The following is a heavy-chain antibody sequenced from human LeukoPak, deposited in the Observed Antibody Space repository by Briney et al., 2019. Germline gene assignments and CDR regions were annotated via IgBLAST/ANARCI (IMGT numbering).Heavy chain of an antibody. Sequence: PGGSLRLSCAASGFAFSGHNMNWVRQAPGKGLEWISFVSISSGTIYYADSVNGRFRISRDNAKSSLDLEMNSLRAEDTAVYYCAKEMDTAMAFDHWGQGTPVTVSS. CDR1: GFAFSGHN. CDR2: VSISSGTI. J-gene: IGHJ4*02. V-gene: IGHV3-48*04. D-gene: IGHD5-18*01. CDR3: AKEMDTAMAFDH.